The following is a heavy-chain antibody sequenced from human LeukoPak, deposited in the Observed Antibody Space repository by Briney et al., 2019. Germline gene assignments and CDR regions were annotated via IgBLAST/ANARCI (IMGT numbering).Heavy chain of an antibody. V-gene: IGHV3-23*01. CDR2: ISGSGGST. CDR1: GFTFSSYA. D-gene: IGHD3-10*01. J-gene: IGHJ4*02. Sequence: GGSLRLSCVASGFTFSSYAMSWVRQAPGKGLEWVSAISGSGGSTYYADSVKGRFTISRDNSKNTLYLQMNSLRAEDTAVYYCAKDSSPIYALWFGESYYFDYWGQGTLVTVSS. CDR3: AKDSSPIYALWFGESYYFDY.